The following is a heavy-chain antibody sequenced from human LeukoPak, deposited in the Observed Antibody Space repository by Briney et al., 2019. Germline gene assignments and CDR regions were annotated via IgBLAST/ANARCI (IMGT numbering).Heavy chain of an antibody. D-gene: IGHD4-17*01. CDR1: GGTFSSYA. CDR2: IIPIFGTA. J-gene: IGHJ4*02. Sequence: SVKVSCKASGGTFSSYAISWVRQAPGQGLEWMGGIIPIFGTANYAQKFQGRVTITADESTSTAYMELSSLRSGDTAVYYCARDPLYGDYVKYFDYWGQGTLVTVSS. V-gene: IGHV1-69*13. CDR3: ARDPLYGDYVKYFDY.